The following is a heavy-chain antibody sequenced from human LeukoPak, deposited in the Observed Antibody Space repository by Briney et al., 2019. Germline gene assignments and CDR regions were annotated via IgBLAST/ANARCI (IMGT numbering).Heavy chain of an antibody. CDR3: ARVGLGPTSFDY. V-gene: IGHV1-8*03. CDR2: MNPNSGNT. CDR1: GYTFTSYD. Sequence: ASVKVSCKASGYTFTSYDINWVRQATGQGLEWMGWMNPNSGNTGYAQKFQGRVTITRNTSISTAYMELSSLRSEDTAVYYCARVGLGPTSFDYWGQGTLVTVSS. D-gene: IGHD3-3*01. J-gene: IGHJ4*02.